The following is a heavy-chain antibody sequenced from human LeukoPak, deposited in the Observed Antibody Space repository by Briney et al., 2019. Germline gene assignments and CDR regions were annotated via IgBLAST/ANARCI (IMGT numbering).Heavy chain of an antibody. D-gene: IGHD4-17*01. CDR3: ARDLGGVDGDYTFDI. CDR1: GGSISSYY. V-gene: IGHV4-59*01. Sequence: KPSETLSLTCTVSGGSISSYYWSWIRQPPGKGLEWIGYIYYSGSTNYNPSLKSRVTISVDTSKNQFSLKLSSVTAADPAVYYCARDLGGVDGDYTFDIWGQGTMVTVSS. J-gene: IGHJ3*02. CDR2: IYYSGST.